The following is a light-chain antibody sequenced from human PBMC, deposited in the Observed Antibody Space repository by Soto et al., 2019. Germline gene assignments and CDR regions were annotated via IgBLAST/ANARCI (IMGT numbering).Light chain of an antibody. CDR2: DVS. Sequence: QSALTQPASVSGSPGQSITISCTGTSSDVGGYNYVSWYQQHPGKDPKLMIYDVSNRPSGVSNRFSGSKSGNTASLTISGLQAEDEADEYCSSYTSSSTVVFGGGTKLTVL. CDR1: SSDVGGYNY. J-gene: IGLJ2*01. V-gene: IGLV2-14*01. CDR3: SSYTSSSTVV.